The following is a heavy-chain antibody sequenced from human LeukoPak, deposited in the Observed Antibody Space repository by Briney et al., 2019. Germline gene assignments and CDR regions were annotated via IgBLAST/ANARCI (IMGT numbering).Heavy chain of an antibody. CDR1: GFTFSSYA. CDR3: ASEAMARQGVFDI. CDR2: ISSNGGST. D-gene: IGHD6-6*01. V-gene: IGHV3-64*01. J-gene: IGHJ3*02. Sequence: PGGSLRLSCAASGFTFSSYAMHWVRQAPGKGLEYVSAISSNGGSTYYANSVKGRFTISRDNSKNTLYLQMGSLRAEDMAVYYCASEAMARQGVFDIWGQGTMVTVSS.